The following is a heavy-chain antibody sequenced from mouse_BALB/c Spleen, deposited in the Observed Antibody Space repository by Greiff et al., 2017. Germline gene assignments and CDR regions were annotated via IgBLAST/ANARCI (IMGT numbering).Heavy chain of an antibody. CDR2: ISSGGSYT. CDR1: GFTFSSYG. D-gene: IGHD1-1*01. CDR3: ARHGDYYGSSYDAWFAY. V-gene: IGHV5-6*01. Sequence: EVQGVESGGDLVKPGGSLKLSCAASGFTFSSYGMSWVRQTPDKRLEWVATISSGGSYTYYPDSVKGRFTISRDNAKNTLYLQMSSLKSEDTAMYYCARHGDYYGSSYDAWFAYWGQGTLVTVSA. J-gene: IGHJ3*01.